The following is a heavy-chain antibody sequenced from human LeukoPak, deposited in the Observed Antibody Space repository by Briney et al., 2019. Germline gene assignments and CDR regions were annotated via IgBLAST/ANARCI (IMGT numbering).Heavy chain of an antibody. CDR2: IYGDDET. CDR1: GFTITTNY. D-gene: IGHD1/OR15-1a*01. J-gene: IGHJ6*02. CDR3: TREAVMPVAPVKIGTSDRPLYEYYGLDI. V-gene: IGHV3-53*01. Sequence: GGSLRLSCAASGFTITTNYMNWVRQAPGKGLEWVSVIYGDDETNYADSVKGRFTISRDNSKNTLYLQMNSLRADDTAVYYCTREAVMPVAPVKIGTSDRPLYEYYGLDIWGQGTTVTVS.